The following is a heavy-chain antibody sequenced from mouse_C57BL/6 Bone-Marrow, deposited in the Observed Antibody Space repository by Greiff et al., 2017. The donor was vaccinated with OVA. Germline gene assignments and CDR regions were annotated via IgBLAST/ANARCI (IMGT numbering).Heavy chain of an antibody. V-gene: IGHV1-64*01. D-gene: IGHD1-1*01. CDR2: IHPNSGST. Sequence: QVQLKESGAELVKPGASVKLSCKASGYTFTSYWMHWVKQRPGQGLEWIGMIHPNSGSTNYNEKFKSKATLTVDKSSSTAYMQLSSLTSEDSAVYYCARTVVATSDYWGQGTTLTVSS. J-gene: IGHJ2*01. CDR1: GYTFTSYW. CDR3: ARTVVATSDY.